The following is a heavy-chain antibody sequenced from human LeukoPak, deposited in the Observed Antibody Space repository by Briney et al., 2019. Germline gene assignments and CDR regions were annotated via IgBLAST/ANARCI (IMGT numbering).Heavy chain of an antibody. V-gene: IGHV3-43*02. CDR2: ISGDGGST. CDR1: GFTVDDYV. J-gene: IGHJ4*02. Sequence: QPGGSLRLSCAASGFTVDDYVRHWVLQAPGKGLEWVSLISGDGGSTYYADSVKGRFTISRDNSKNSLYLQMNSLRTEDTALYYCAKGGIVGAITIDYWGQGTLVTVSS. CDR3: AKGGIVGAITIDY. D-gene: IGHD1-26*01.